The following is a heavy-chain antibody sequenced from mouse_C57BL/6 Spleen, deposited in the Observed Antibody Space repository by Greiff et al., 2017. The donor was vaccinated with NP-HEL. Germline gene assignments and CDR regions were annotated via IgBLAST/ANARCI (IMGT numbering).Heavy chain of an antibody. CDR1: GFTFSDAW. Sequence: EVKLVESGGGLVQPGGSMKLSCAASGFTFSDAWMDWVRQSPEQGLEWVAEIRHKANNHATYYAESVKGRFTISRDDSKSSVYLQMNSLRAEDTGIYYCTRRDGYYGAFDYWGQGTTLTVSS. CDR2: IRHKANNHAT. D-gene: IGHD2-3*01. V-gene: IGHV6-6*01. J-gene: IGHJ2*01. CDR3: TRRDGYYGAFDY.